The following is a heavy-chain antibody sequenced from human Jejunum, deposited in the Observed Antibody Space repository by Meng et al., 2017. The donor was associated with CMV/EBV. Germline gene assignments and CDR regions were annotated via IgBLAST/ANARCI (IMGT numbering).Heavy chain of an antibody. J-gene: IGHJ4*02. CDR2: IYYSENT. Sequence: SGGAISSSSSYWDWIRQPPGKGLEWVGSIYYSENTYYNPSLNTRVTISVDTSKNQFSLKLSSVTAADTAVYYCARRYYYDSRRDFDYWGQGTLVTVSS. CDR1: GGAISSSSSY. CDR3: ARRYYYDSRRDFDY. D-gene: IGHD3-22*01. V-gene: IGHV4-39*01.